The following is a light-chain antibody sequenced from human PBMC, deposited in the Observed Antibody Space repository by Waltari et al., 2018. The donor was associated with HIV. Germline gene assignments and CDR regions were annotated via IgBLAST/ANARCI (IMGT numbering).Light chain of an antibody. J-gene: IGKJ5*01. CDR3: HQYSRYPRT. CDR2: WAS. V-gene: IGKV4-1*01. CDR1: QTVLYSTNSKEY. Sequence: DIVLTQSPDSLAVSLGERASINCTSSQTVLYSTNSKEYLSWYQKKPGQPPKLLIHWASTRESGVSDRFTGSGSGTDFTLTISSLQAEDVAVYYCHQYSRYPRTFGQGTRLEIK.